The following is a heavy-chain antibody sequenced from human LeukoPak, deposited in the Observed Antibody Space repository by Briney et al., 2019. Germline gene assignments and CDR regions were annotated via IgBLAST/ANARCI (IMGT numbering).Heavy chain of an antibody. V-gene: IGHV3-23*01. CDR1: GFTFNNYA. J-gene: IGHJ4*02. CDR2: VTASGGAT. CDR3: TKKDICSGGSCPFDY. Sequence: GGSLRLSCAASGFTFNNYAMNWVRQAPGKGLEWISTVTASGGATYYADSVKGRFTISRDNSKNTLFLQMNSMRAEDTAVYYCTKKDICSGGSCPFDYWGQGTLVTVSS. D-gene: IGHD2-15*01.